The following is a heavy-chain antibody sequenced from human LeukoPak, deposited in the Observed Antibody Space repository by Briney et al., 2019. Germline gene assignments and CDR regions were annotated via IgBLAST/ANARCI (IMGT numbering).Heavy chain of an antibody. CDR2: INPDSGGT. D-gene: IGHD3-10*01. CDR1: GYSFTGYY. CDR3: ARDAISRGIIDY. V-gene: IGHV1-2*02. Sequence: ASVKVSCKASGYSFTGYYVHWVRQAPGQGLEWMGWINPDSGGTNFAQKFQGRVTLTRDTSISTAYMEPSRLTSDDTAVYFCARDAISRGIIDYWGQGTLVTVSS. J-gene: IGHJ4*02.